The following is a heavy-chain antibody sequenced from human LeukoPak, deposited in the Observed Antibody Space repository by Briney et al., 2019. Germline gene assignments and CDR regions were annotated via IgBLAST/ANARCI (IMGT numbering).Heavy chain of an antibody. CDR3: SICGIRGCNPSCYKSFYYYGMDV. CDR1: GYSFFEYW. Sequence: GGSLKISLQGSGYSFFEYWIGRVRPMPGKGPEWMGFIYPHDSYPIYSPSVQGQGTFSVDKSINTAYVQWSSLKASDTAIYSGSICGIRGCNPSCYKSFYYYGMDVWGQGTTVTVSS. CDR2: IYPHDSYP. D-gene: IGHD2-2*02. V-gene: IGHV5-51*03. J-gene: IGHJ6*02.